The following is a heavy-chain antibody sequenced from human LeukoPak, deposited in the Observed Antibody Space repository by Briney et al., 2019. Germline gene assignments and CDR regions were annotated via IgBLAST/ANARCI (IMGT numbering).Heavy chain of an antibody. CDR3: ASLITMVRGVTDYGMDV. D-gene: IGHD3-10*01. V-gene: IGHV4-34*01. CDR2: INHSGST. Sequence: SETLSLTCAVYGGSFGGYYWSWIRQPPGKGLEWIGEINHSGSTNYNPSLKSRVTISVDTSKNQFSLKLSSVTAADTAVYYCASLITMVRGVTDYGMDVWGKGTTVTVSS. J-gene: IGHJ6*04. CDR1: GGSFGGYY.